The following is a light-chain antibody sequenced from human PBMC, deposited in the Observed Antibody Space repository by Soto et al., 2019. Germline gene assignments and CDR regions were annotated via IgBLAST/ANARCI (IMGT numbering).Light chain of an antibody. J-gene: IGKJ1*01. Sequence: DIVMTQSPLSLPVTPGEPASISCRSSQSLLHSNGYNYLDWYLQKPGQSPQLLIYVGSNRASGVPDRFSGSGSGTDFTLKISSVQPDDFATYFCQHYDTFSWTFGQGTKVDIK. CDR2: VGS. CDR3: QHYDTFSWT. CDR1: QSLLHSNGYNY. V-gene: IGKV2-28*01.